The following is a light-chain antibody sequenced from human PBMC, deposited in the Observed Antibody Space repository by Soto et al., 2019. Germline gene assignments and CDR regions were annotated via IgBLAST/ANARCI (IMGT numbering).Light chain of an antibody. CDR3: QNYDSSTET. CDR2: GTS. V-gene: IGKV3-20*01. Sequence: ETVFTQYPATLSWSAGERATLSCRASQSVGGNYLAWYQQKPGQAPRLLIYGTSSRATGSPERFSGGGSGTDFTLTISRREPEDFAVYYCQNYDSSTETFGQGTKVEIK. J-gene: IGKJ1*01. CDR1: QSVGGNY.